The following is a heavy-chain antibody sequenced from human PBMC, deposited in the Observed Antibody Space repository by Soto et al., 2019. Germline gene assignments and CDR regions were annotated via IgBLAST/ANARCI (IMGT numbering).Heavy chain of an antibody. J-gene: IGHJ5*02. V-gene: IGHV4-4*07. CDR2: IYSSGSN. CDR1: GDSISSTY. Sequence: QVQLHESGPGLVKPSATLSLTYTVSGDSISSTYWSWIRQPAGRGLEWIGRIYSSGSNNYNPSLESRVTMSVDTSKNQFSLTLRSVTAADTAVYFCARGYESGYTFGHDLWGQGTLVTVSS. D-gene: IGHD3-22*01. CDR3: ARGYESGYTFGHDL.